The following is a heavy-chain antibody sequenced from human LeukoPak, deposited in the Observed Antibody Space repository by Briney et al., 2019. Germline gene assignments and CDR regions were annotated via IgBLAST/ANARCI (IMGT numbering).Heavy chain of an antibody. CDR1: GFTFSSYA. Sequence: PGGSLRLSCAASGFTFSSYAMSWVRQAPGKGLEWVSAISGSGGSTYYAYSVKGRFTISRDNSKNTLYLQMNSLRAEDTAVYYCPKCNGYSYGRYYFDYWGQATLVTLSS. J-gene: IGHJ4*02. CDR2: ISGSGGST. CDR3: PKCNGYSYGRYYFDY. D-gene: IGHD5-18*01. V-gene: IGHV3-23*01.